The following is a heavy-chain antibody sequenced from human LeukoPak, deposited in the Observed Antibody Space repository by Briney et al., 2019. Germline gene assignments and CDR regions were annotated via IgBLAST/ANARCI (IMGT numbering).Heavy chain of an antibody. CDR2: IYTSGTT. J-gene: IGHJ4*02. D-gene: IGHD3-22*01. CDR3: AREGPPYDSSGYYYLRYFDY. V-gene: IGHV4-61*02. Sequence: SETLSLTCTVSGGSISSGGYYWSWIRQPAGKGLQWIGRIYTSGTTNCNPSLKSRVTFSVDTSKNQFSLKLSSVTAADTAVYYCAREGPPYDSSGYYYLRYFDYWGQGTLVTVSS. CDR1: GGSISSGGYY.